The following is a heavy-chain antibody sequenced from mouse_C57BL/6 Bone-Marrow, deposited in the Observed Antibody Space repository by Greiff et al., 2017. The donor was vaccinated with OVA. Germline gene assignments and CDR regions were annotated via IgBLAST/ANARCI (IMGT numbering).Heavy chain of an antibody. CDR1: GFSLTSYG. J-gene: IGHJ4*01. CDR3: ARGAYYSNFYAMDY. CDR2: IWSGGST. V-gene: IGHV2-2*01. Sequence: VKLVESGPGLVQPSQSLSITCTVSGFSLTSYGVHWVRQSPGKGLEWLGVIWSGGSTDYNAAFISRLSISKDNSKSQVFFKMNSLQADDTAIYYCARGAYYSNFYAMDYWGQGTSVTVSS. D-gene: IGHD2-5*01.